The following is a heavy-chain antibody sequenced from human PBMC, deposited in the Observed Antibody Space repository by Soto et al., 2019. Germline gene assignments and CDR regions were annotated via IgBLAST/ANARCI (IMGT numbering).Heavy chain of an antibody. CDR3: ARDGYDFWSGYSSWFDP. CDR1: GGSISSYY. CDR2: IYYSGST. J-gene: IGHJ5*02. V-gene: IGHV4-59*01. D-gene: IGHD3-3*01. Sequence: SETLSLTCTVSGGSISSYYWSWIRQPPGKGLEWIGYIYYSGSTNYNPSLKSRVTISVDTSKNQFSLKLSSVTAADTAVYYCARDGYDFWSGYSSWFDPWGQGTLVTVSS.